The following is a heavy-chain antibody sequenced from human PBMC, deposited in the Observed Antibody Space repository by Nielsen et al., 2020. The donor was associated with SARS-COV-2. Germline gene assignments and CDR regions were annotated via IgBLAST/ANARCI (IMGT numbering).Heavy chain of an antibody. J-gene: IGHJ6*04. V-gene: IGHV1-3*01. Sequence: ASVKVSCKASGYTFSTSYMHWVRQAPGQRLEWMGWMSAADGRTTYSQKFQGRVTTTRDTSATTVYLELSSLTSEDTAVYYCARDTGNWYMDVWQRDHGHRLL. CDR1: GYTFSTSY. D-gene: IGHD6-13*01. CDR2: MSAADGRT. CDR3: ARDTGNWYMDV.